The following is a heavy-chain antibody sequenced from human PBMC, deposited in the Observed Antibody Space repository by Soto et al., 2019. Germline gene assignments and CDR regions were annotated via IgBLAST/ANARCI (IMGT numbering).Heavy chain of an antibody. J-gene: IGHJ5*01. V-gene: IGHV6-1*01. CDR3: AREVEPEYSPGWFDP. CDR1: GDSVSSNSAA. D-gene: IGHD6-6*01. CDR2: TYYKSKWYN. Sequence: SQTLSLTCVISGDSVSSNSAAWNWIRQSPSRGLEWLGRTYYKSKWYNDYAVSVSSRITINPDTSQNQFSLQLNSVTPDDTAIYSCAREVEPEYSPGWFDPWGQGILVTVSS.